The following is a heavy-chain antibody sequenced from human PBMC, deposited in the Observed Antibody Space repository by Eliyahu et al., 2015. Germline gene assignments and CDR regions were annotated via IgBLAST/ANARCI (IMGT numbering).Heavy chain of an antibody. J-gene: IGHJ5*02. CDR1: GGSIXXXX. D-gene: IGHD2-15*01. Sequence: QVQLQESGPGLVKPSETLSLTCTVSGGSIXXXXXSWIRQPPGKGLEGIGYIYYSGSTNYNPPLKSRVTISVDTSKNQFSLKLSSVTAADTAVYYCARHGNCSGGSRVCTRRPNWFDPWGQGTLVTVSS. V-gene: IGHV4-59*08. CDR3: ARHGNCSGGSRVCTRRPNWFDP. CDR2: IYYSGST.